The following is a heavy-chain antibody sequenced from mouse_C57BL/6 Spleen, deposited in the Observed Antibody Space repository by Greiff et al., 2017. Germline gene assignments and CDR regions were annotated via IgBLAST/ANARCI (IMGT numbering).Heavy chain of an antibody. CDR1: GYTFTSYW. J-gene: IGHJ4*01. V-gene: IGHV1-69*01. CDR2: IDPSDSYT. CDR3: ARLYYYGSSYAMDY. D-gene: IGHD1-1*01. Sequence: QVQLQQPGAELVMPGASVKLSCKASGYTFTSYWMHWVKQRPGQGLEWIGEIDPSDSYTNYNHKFKGKSTLSVDKSSSTAYMQLSCLSSEDSAVYYCARLYYYGSSYAMDYWGQGTSVTVSS.